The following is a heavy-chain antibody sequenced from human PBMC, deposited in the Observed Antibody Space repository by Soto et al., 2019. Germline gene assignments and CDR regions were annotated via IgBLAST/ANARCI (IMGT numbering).Heavy chain of an antibody. CDR2: IKQDGSEK. V-gene: IGHV3-7*01. CDR1: GFTFSSYW. J-gene: IGHJ6*03. Sequence: PGGSLRLSCAASGFTFSSYWMSWVRQAPGKGLEWVANIKQDGSEKYYVDSVKGRFTISRDNAKNSLYLQMNSLRAEDTAVYYCARGHNWNDGVDYYYYMDVWGQGTTVTVSS. CDR3: ARGHNWNDGVDYYYYMDV. D-gene: IGHD1-20*01.